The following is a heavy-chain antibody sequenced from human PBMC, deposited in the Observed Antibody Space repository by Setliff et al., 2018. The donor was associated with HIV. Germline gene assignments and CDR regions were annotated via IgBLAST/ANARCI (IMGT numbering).Heavy chain of an antibody. CDR1: GFNFTEAW. V-gene: IGHV3-15*07. CDR3: AKGMPFDV. J-gene: IGHJ3*01. CDR2: IRSKTNGGTA. Sequence: PGGSLRLSCVASGFNFTEAWMNWVRQVPGKGLQWLGRIRSKTNGGTADHVAAVRGRFLISRDDSKATLFLQMDGLKVEDTAVYYCAKGMPFDVWGQGIVVTVSS.